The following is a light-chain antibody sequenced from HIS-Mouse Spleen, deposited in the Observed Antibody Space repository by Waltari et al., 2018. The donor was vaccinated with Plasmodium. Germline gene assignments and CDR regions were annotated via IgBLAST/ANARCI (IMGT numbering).Light chain of an antibody. CDR3: CSYAGSSTNWV. Sequence: QSALTQPASVSGSPGQSITIPCTGTSRDVGSYNLFSWYQQHPGKAPKLMIYEGSKRHSGVSNRFSFSKSGNTASLTISGLQAEDEADYYCCSYAGSSTNWVFGGGTKLTVL. CDR2: EGS. V-gene: IGLV2-23*01. J-gene: IGLJ3*02. CDR1: SRDVGSYNL.